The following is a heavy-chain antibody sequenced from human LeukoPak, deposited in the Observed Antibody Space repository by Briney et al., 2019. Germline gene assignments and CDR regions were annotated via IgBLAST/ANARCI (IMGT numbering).Heavy chain of an antibody. D-gene: IGHD6-6*01. J-gene: IGHJ4*02. CDR3: ARGLVEIAALNYFDY. CDR1: GYTFTGYY. Sequence: GASVKVSCKASGYTFTGYYMHWVRQAPGQGLEWMGWINPNSGGTNYAQKFQGRVTMTRDTSISTAYMELSRLRSDDTAVYYCARGLVEIAALNYFDYWGQGTLVTVSS. V-gene: IGHV1-2*02. CDR2: INPNSGGT.